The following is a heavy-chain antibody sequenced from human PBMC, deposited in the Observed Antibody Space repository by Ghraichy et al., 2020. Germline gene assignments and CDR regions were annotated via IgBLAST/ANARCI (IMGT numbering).Heavy chain of an antibody. CDR2: ISGSGGST. Sequence: GGSLRLSCGASAFTFSTYAMSWVRQAPGKGLEWVSVISGSGGSTYYGDSVKGRFTISRDNSKNTLYLQMNSLRAEDTAVYYCAKDRANWGLAFDYWGQGTLVTVSS. V-gene: IGHV3-23*01. J-gene: IGHJ4*02. CDR3: AKDRANWGLAFDY. D-gene: IGHD7-27*01. CDR1: AFTFSTYA.